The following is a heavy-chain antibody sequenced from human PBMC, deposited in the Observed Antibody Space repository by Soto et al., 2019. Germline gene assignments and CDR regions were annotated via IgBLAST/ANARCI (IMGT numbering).Heavy chain of an antibody. J-gene: IGHJ5*02. D-gene: IGHD6-13*01. V-gene: IGHV4-39*01. CDR3: ARPIAAAGPDSNWFDP. CDR1: GGSISSSSYY. CDR2: IYYSGST. Sequence: PSETLSLTCTVSGGSISSSSYYWGWIRQPPGKGLEWIGSIYYSGSTYYNPSLKSRVTISVDTSKNQFSLKLSSVTAADTAVYYCARPIAAAGPDSNWFDPWGQGTLVTVSS.